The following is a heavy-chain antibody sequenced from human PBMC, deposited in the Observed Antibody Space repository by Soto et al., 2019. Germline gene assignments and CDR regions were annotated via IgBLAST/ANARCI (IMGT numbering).Heavy chain of an antibody. D-gene: IGHD3-22*01. Sequence: QVQLVESGGGVVQPGRSLRLSCAASRFTFSSYGMHWVRQAPGKGLEWVAVISYDGSNKYYADSVKGRFSISRDNSKNTLYLQINSLRAEDTAVYYCAKTLASSITMIVVEAFDIWGQGTMVTVSS. V-gene: IGHV3-30*18. CDR2: ISYDGSNK. J-gene: IGHJ3*02. CDR3: AKTLASSITMIVVEAFDI. CDR1: RFTFSSYG.